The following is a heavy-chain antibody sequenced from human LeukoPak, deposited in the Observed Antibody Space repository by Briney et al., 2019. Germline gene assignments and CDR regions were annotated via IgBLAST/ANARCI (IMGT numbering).Heavy chain of an antibody. Sequence: SETLSLTCTVSGGSISSRSYYWGWIRQPPGKGLEWIGSIYSSGSTYYNPSLKSRVTLSVDTSKNQFSLKLSSVPAADTAVYYCARQYCSGGSCYSSGFDYWGQGTLVTVSS. J-gene: IGHJ4*02. CDR2: IYSSGST. D-gene: IGHD2-15*01. CDR3: ARQYCSGGSCYSSGFDY. CDR1: GGSISSRSYY. V-gene: IGHV4-39*01.